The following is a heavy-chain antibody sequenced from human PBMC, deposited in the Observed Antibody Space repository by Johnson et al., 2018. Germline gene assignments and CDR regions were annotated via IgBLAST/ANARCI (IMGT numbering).Heavy chain of an antibody. CDR3: AKDMGSSWLVGYFQH. CDR1: GFTFSAYG. D-gene: IGHD6-19*01. CDR2: ISYDGSNK. Sequence: QLVQSGGGVVQPGXSLRLSCXASGFTFSAYGMHWVRQAPGKGLEWVAVISYDGSNKYYADSVKGRFPIPSDNSKNTLYLQMNSLRAEDTALYYCAKDMGSSWLVGYFQHWGQGTLVTVSS. V-gene: IGHV3-30*18. J-gene: IGHJ1*01.